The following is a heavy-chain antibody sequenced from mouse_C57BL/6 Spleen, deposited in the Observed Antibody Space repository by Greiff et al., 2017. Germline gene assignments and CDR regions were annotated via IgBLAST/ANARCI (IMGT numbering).Heavy chain of an antibody. CDR1: GYTFTSYW. J-gene: IGHJ1*03. D-gene: IGHD1-1*01. Sequence: QVQLQQSGAELVKPGASVKLSCKASGYTFTSYWMHWVKQRPGQGLEWIGMIHPNSGSTNYNEKFKSKATLTVDKSSSTAYMQLSNLTAEDSAVYYCARNYGSSWDFDGWGKGTSVTVSS. CDR2: IHPNSGST. CDR3: ARNYGSSWDFDG. V-gene: IGHV1-64*01.